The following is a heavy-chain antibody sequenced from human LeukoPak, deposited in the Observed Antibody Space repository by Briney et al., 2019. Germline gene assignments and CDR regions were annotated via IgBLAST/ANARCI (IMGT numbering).Heavy chain of an antibody. CDR1: GFTFDDYA. CDR3: AKGYSYDSSGYYYLDY. J-gene: IGHJ4*02. D-gene: IGHD3-22*01. Sequence: PGGSLRLSCAASGFTFDDYAMHWVRQAPGKGLEWVSFITGDGGSTYYADSVKGRFTISRDNSKNSLYLQMNSLRTQDTALYYCAKGYSYDSSGYYYLDYWGQGTLVTVSS. CDR2: ITGDGGST. V-gene: IGHV3-43*02.